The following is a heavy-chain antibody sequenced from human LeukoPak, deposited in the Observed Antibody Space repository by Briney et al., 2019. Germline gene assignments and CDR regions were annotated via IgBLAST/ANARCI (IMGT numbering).Heavy chain of an antibody. CDR2: INRDGSST. D-gene: IGHD3-10*01. V-gene: IGHV3-74*01. Sequence: GGSLRLSCAASGFTFSNYWMHWVRQAPGKGLVWVSCINRDGSSTSYADSVKGRFTISRDNAKNTLYLQMNSLRDEDTAVYYCVSYYVYWGQGTLVTVSS. J-gene: IGHJ4*02. CDR1: GFTFSNYW. CDR3: VSYYVY.